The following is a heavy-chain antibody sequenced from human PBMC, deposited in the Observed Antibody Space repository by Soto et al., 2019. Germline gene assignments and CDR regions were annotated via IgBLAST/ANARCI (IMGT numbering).Heavy chain of an antibody. J-gene: IGHJ4*02. CDR2: IYGGGNGP. D-gene: IGHD2-2*03. CDR3: AKMEGMDPWAYSFDY. CDR1: GFTFSDFA. V-gene: IGHV3-23*01. Sequence: EVQVLESGGGLVQPGGSLRLSCAATGFTFSDFAMSWVRQAPVKGLEWVSRIYGGGNGPHYADSVKGRVTISRDNSKNTLYLQMNGLRAEDTAVYYCAKMEGMDPWAYSFDYWGQGTLVTVSS.